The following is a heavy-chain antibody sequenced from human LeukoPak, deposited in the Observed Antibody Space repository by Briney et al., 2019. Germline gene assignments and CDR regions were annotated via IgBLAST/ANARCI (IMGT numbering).Heavy chain of an antibody. V-gene: IGHV1-3*01. CDR1: GYTFTSYA. J-gene: IGHJ4*02. D-gene: IGHD1-14*01. CDR2: INAGNGNT. CDR3: ARDLGHCRNVICSSSAY. Sequence: ASVKVSCKASGYTFTSYAMHWVRQAPGQRLEWMGWINAGNGNTKYSQKFQGRVTITRDTSASTAYMDLRSLRSDDTAVYYCARDLGHCRNVICSSSAYWGRGTLVTVSS.